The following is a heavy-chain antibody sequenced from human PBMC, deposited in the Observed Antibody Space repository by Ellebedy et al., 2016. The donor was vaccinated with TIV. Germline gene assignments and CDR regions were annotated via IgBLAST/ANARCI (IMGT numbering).Heavy chain of an antibody. CDR2: INHSGST. V-gene: IGHV4-34*01. CDR3: ARDSLNCLDTSCYLSTSIGRYYYSGIDA. J-gene: IGHJ6*02. D-gene: IGHD2-2*01. Sequence: GSLRLSCDVYGGSFSGYHWSWIRQSPGKGLEWIGEINHSGSTNYNPSLESRVTMSIDTSKNQFSLKLNAVTAADTAVYFCARDSLNCLDTSCYLSTSIGRYYYSGIDAWGQGTTVTVSS. CDR1: GGSFSGYH.